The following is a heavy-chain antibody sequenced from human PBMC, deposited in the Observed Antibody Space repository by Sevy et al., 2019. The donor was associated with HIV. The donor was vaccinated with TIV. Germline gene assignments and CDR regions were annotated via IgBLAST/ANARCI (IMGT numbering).Heavy chain of an antibody. Sequence: GGSLRLSCAASGFTVSSNYMSWVRQAPGKGLEWVSVIYSGGSTYYADSVKGRFTISRDNSKNTLYLQMNSLRAEDTAVYYCARSVGAARPFDYWGQGTLVTVSS. CDR2: IYSGGST. V-gene: IGHV3-53*01. J-gene: IGHJ4*02. D-gene: IGHD6-6*01. CDR3: ARSVGAARPFDY. CDR1: GFTVSSNY.